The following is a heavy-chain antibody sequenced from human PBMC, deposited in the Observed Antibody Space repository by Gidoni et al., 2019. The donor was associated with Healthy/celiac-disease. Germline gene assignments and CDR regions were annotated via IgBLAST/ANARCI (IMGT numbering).Heavy chain of an antibody. CDR3: ARAYGSGSFRNYDFDY. CDR2: IYYSGST. D-gene: IGHD3-10*01. CDR1: GGSISSGGYY. Sequence: QVQLQESGPGLVKPSQTLSLTCTVSGGSISSGGYYWSWIRQHPGKGLEWIGYIYYSGSTYYNPSLKSLVTISVDTSKNQFSLKLSSVTAADTAVYYCARAYGSGSFRNYDFDYWGQGTLVTVSS. V-gene: IGHV4-31*01. J-gene: IGHJ4*02.